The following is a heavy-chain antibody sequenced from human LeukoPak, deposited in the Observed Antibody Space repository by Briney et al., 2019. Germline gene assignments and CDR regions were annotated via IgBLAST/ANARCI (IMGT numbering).Heavy chain of an antibody. Sequence: GGSLRLSCVASGLPIADFAMHWVRRAPGKGLEWVSLTSRDGVSTFYADSVKGRFSISRDNSKNSKSLEMNSLRTEDTALHDSARESGKFDYWGQGTLVAVSS. J-gene: IGHJ4*02. V-gene: IGHV3-43*02. CDR2: TSRDGVST. CDR1: GLPIADFA. CDR3: ARESGKFDY.